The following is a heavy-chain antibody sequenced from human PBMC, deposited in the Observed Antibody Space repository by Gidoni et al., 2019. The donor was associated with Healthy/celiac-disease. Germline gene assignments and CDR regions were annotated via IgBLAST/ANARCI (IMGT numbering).Heavy chain of an antibody. CDR2: ISSSSSYI. CDR3: ASALYSSSSAGFAY. D-gene: IGHD6-6*01. CDR1: EFPFSSYS. J-gene: IGHJ4*02. V-gene: IGHV3-21*01. Sequence: EVQLVESGGGLVKPGGSLSLSCAASEFPFSSYSMNWVRQAPGKGLEWVSSISSSSSYIYYADSVKGRFTISRDNAKNSLYLQMNSLRAEDTAVYYCASALYSSSSAGFAYWGQGTLVTVSS.